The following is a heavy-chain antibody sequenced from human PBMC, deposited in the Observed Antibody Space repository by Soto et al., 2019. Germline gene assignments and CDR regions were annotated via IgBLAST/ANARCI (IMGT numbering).Heavy chain of an antibody. CDR1: GFTFSSYA. CDR2: ISGSGGST. Sequence: EVQLLESGGGLVQPGGSLRLSCAASGFTFSSYAMSWVRQAPGKGLEWVSAISGSGGSTYYADSVKGRFTISRDNSKNTLYLQMNSLRAEDTAVYYCARQGSVVVPAAIWLGFDYWGQGTLVTVSS. CDR3: ARQGSVVVPAAIWLGFDY. J-gene: IGHJ4*02. V-gene: IGHV3-23*01. D-gene: IGHD2-2*01.